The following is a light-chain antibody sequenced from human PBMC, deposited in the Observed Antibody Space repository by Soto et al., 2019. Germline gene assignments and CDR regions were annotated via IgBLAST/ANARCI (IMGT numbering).Light chain of an antibody. J-gene: IGLJ2*01. V-gene: IGLV2-14*01. CDR1: RSDIGRYNY. CDR2: EVT. CDR3: SSYTSSSTRI. Sequence: QSVLTQPASVSGSPGQSITISCTGTRSDIGRYNYVSWYQQHPGKAPKLMIYEVTYRPSGVSARFSGSKSGSTASLTISGLQAEDEADYYCSSYTSSSTRIFGGGTKLTVL.